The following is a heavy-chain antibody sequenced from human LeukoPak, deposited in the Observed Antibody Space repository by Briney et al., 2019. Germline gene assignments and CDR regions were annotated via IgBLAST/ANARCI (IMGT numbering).Heavy chain of an antibody. Sequence: SETLSLTCAVYGGSFSGYYWSWIRQPPGKGLEWIGEINHSGSTNNNPSLKSRVTISVDTSKNQFSLKLSSVTAADTAVYYCARDFIAARPFDYWGQGTLVTVSS. J-gene: IGHJ4*02. CDR2: INHSGST. CDR3: ARDFIAARPFDY. D-gene: IGHD6-6*01. V-gene: IGHV4-34*01. CDR1: GGSFSGYY.